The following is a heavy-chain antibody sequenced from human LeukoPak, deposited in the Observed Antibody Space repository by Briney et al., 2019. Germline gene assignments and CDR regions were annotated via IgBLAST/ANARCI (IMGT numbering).Heavy chain of an antibody. J-gene: IGHJ4*02. CDR3: ARASTAVTTRDYFDY. CDR1: GFTLSGYW. D-gene: IGHD4-17*01. Sequence: GGSLRLSCAASGFTLSGYWMHWVRQVPGKGLVWVSRINSDGSSTSYADSVKGRFTISRDNAKNTLYLELNSLRAEDTAVYYCARASTAVTTRDYFDYWGQGTLVTVSS. CDR2: INSDGSST. V-gene: IGHV3-74*01.